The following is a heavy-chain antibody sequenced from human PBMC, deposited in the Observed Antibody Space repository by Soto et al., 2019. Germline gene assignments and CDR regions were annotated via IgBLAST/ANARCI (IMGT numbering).Heavy chain of an antibody. V-gene: IGHV4-39*01. Sequence: QLQLQESGPGLVKPSETLSLTCTVSGCSISSSTYYWRWIRQPPGKGLEWIGTIYYSGSTYYNPSLKSRVTISVDTSKNQFSLKLSSVTAADTAVYYCASSGGFDPWGQGTLVTVSS. J-gene: IGHJ5*02. CDR3: ASSGGFDP. CDR2: IYYSGST. CDR1: GCSISSSTYY.